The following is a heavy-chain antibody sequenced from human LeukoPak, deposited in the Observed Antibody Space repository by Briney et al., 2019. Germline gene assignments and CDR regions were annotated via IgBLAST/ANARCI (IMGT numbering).Heavy chain of an antibody. J-gene: IGHJ6*03. D-gene: IGHD3-22*01. CDR2: IIPIFGTA. Sequence: SVKVSCKASGCTFSSYAISWVRQAPGQGLEWMGGIIPIFGTANYAQKFQGRVTITTDESTSTAYMELNSLRSEDTAVYYCARARYYYDISGYYRYYYYYYYMDVWGKGTTVTVSS. CDR1: GCTFSSYA. V-gene: IGHV1-69*05. CDR3: ARARYYYDISGYYRYYYYYYYMDV.